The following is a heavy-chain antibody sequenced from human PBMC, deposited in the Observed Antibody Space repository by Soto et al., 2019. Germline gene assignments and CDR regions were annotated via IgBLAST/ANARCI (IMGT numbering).Heavy chain of an antibody. CDR3: ARDGNNRADFDS. Sequence: QVQLVQSGPDVKRPGASVKISCKASGYTISKYNIHWVRQAPGQRHEWRGWLHADNDDTKYSPRFQGRLTISRDTQANTVFMELNSRTSEDTAMYYFARDGNNRADFDSWGQGTLVTVSS. V-gene: IGHV1-3*01. D-gene: IGHD1-1*01. CDR1: GYTISKYN. J-gene: IGHJ4*02. CDR2: LHADNDDT.